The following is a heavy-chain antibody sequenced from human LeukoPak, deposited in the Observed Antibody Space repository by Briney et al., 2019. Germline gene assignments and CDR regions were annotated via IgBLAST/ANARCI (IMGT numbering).Heavy chain of an antibody. Sequence: GASLRLSCAASGFTFNSYAMSWVRQAPGKGLEWVSAISGSGGSTYYADSVKGRFTISRDNSKNTLYLQMNSLRAEDTAVYYCAKIRYSSGWFSFDYWGQGTLVTVSS. J-gene: IGHJ4*02. V-gene: IGHV3-23*01. CDR1: GFTFNSYA. CDR2: ISGSGGST. CDR3: AKIRYSSGWFSFDY. D-gene: IGHD6-19*01.